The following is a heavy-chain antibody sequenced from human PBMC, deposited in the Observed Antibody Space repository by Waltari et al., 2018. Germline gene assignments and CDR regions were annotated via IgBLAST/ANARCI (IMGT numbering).Heavy chain of an antibody. V-gene: IGHV4-38-2*01. CDR2: ICHSGST. J-gene: IGHJ6*03. Sequence: QVQLQESGPGLVKPSETLSLTCAVSGYSISSGYCWGWIRQPPGQGLEWIGSICHSGSTYDNPSLKSRVTISVDPSKNHFSLKLSSVTAADTAVYYCARQQADSYYYYYMHVWGKGTTVTVSS. CDR1: GYSISSGYC. CDR3: ARQQADSYYYYYMHV. D-gene: IGHD6-13*01.